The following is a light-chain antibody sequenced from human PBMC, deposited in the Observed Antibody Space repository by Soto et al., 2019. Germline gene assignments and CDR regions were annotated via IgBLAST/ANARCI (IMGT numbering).Light chain of an antibody. CDR3: SSYTSSNTLL. CDR2: EVS. CDR1: ASDVGGYNR. Sequence: QSALTQPPSVSASPGQSVTNSCTGTASDVGGYNRVSWYQQPPGTAPKLMIYEVSNRPSGVPDRFSGSKSGNTASLTISGLQAEDEADYYCSSYTSSNTLLFGGGTKVTVL. V-gene: IGLV2-18*02. J-gene: IGLJ2*01.